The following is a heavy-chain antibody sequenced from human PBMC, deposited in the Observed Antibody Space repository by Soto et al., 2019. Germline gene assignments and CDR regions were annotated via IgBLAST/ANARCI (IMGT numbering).Heavy chain of an antibody. CDR3: AGTDILTGTDAFDI. Sequence: PSETLSLTCTVSGGSISSYYWSWIRQPPGKGLEWIGYIYYSGSTNYNPSLKSRVTISVDTSKNQFSLKLSSVTAADTAVYYCAGTDILTGTDAFDIWGQGTMVTVSS. J-gene: IGHJ3*02. CDR1: GGSISSYY. V-gene: IGHV4-59*01. D-gene: IGHD3-9*01. CDR2: IYYSGST.